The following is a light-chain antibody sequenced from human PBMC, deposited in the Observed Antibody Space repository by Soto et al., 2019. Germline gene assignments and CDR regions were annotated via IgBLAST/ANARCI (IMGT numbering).Light chain of an antibody. CDR1: QSIKNW. J-gene: IGKJ1*01. Sequence: DIQMTQSPSTLSASVGDRVTITCRASQSIKNWLAWYQQKPGEAPKLLIYKASTLESGVPSRFSGSGSGTEFTLTISSLQPDDFATYYCQQYNSYSRTFGQGTKV. CDR2: KAS. CDR3: QQYNSYSRT. V-gene: IGKV1-5*03.